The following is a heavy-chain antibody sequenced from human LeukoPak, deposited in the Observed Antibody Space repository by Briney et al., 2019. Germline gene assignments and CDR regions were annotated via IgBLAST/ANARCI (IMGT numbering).Heavy chain of an antibody. Sequence: GGSLRLSCAASGSTFRSNWMSWVRQAPGKGLEWVAKINQDGSQTKYVDSVKGRFTISRDNAKNSLHLQMNSLRADDTAVYYCAKYNDYDFDYWGQGTLVTVS. V-gene: IGHV3-7*01. J-gene: IGHJ4*02. D-gene: IGHD4-17*01. CDR2: INQDGSQT. CDR3: AKYNDYDFDY. CDR1: GSTFRSNW.